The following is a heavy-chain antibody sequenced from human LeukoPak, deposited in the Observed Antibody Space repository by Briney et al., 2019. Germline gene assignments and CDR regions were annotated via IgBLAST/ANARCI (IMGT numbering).Heavy chain of an antibody. CDR3: AKDSAAAGNYYHYMDV. CDR2: IRYDGSNK. V-gene: IGHV3-30*02. D-gene: IGHD6-13*01. Sequence: PGGSLRLSCAASGFTFSSYGMHWVRQAPGKGLEWVAFIRYDGSNKYYADSVKGRFTISRDNSKNTLYLQMNSLRAEDTAVYYCAKDSAAAGNYYHYMDVWGKGTTVTVSS. J-gene: IGHJ6*03. CDR1: GFTFSSYG.